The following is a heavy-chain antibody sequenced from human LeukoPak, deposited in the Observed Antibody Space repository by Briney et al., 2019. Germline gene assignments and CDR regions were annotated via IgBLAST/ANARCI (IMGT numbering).Heavy chain of an antibody. J-gene: IGHJ4*02. D-gene: IGHD3-10*01. V-gene: IGHV4-61*02. CDR3: ARVAPTDYYGSGSSFDY. CDR2: IYTSGST. CDR1: GGSISSGSYY. Sequence: SETLSLTCTVSGGSISSGSYYWSWIRQPAGKGLEWIGRIYTSGSTNYNPSLKSRVTISVDTSKNQFSLKLSSVTAADTAVYYCARVAPTDYYGSGSSFDYWGQGTLVTVSS.